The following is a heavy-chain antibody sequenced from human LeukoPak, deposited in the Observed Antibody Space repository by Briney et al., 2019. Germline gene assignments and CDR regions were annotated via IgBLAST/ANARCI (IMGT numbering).Heavy chain of an antibody. CDR2: IYPGDSDT. D-gene: IGHD6-19*01. J-gene: IGHJ4*02. CDR3: ARHYSDYRSGWTTYFDY. CDR1: GYSFTNYW. Sequence: GESLKISCKASGYSFTNYWIGWVRQMPGKGLEWMAIIYPGDSDTRYSPSFQGQVTISADKSITTAYLQWSSLKASDTAMYYCARHYSDYRSGWTTYFDYWGQGTQVTVSS. V-gene: IGHV5-51*01.